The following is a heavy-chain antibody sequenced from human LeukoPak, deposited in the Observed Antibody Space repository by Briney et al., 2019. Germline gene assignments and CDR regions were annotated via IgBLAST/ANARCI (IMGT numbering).Heavy chain of an antibody. Sequence: SVKVSCKASGGTFTSYAISWVRQAPGQGLERMGGIIPIFGTANYAQKFQGRVTITADESTSTAYMELSSLRSEDTAVYYCAREYYDILTGYRYLDYWGQGTLVTVSS. CDR2: IIPIFGTA. D-gene: IGHD3-9*01. V-gene: IGHV1-69*13. J-gene: IGHJ4*02. CDR1: GGTFTSYA. CDR3: AREYYDILTGYRYLDY.